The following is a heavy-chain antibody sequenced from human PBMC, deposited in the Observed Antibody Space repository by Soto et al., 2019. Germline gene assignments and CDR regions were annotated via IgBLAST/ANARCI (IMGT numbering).Heavy chain of an antibody. CDR1: GFTFSDYY. V-gene: IGHV3-11*01. J-gene: IGHJ6*02. Sequence: QVQLVESGGGLVKPGGSLRLSCAASGFTFSDYYMSWIRQAPGKGLEWVSYISSSGSTIYYADSVKGRFTISRDNXKXSLYLQMNSLRAEDTAVYYCVGYMVRGVIGYYGMDVWGQGTTVTVSS. D-gene: IGHD3-10*01. CDR2: ISSSGSTI. CDR3: VGYMVRGVIGYYGMDV.